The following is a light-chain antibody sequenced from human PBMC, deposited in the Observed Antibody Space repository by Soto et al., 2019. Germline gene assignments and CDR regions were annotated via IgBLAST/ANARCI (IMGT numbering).Light chain of an antibody. CDR3: SSYTSSNTPVV. Sequence: QSVLTQPASVSGSPGQSITISCTGTSSDVGGYNYVSWYQQQPGKAPKLMIYDVSDRPSGVSNRFSGSKSGNTASLTISGLQAEDEADYYCSSYTSSNTPVVFGGGTKLTVL. CDR2: DVS. J-gene: IGLJ2*01. V-gene: IGLV2-14*01. CDR1: SSDVGGYNY.